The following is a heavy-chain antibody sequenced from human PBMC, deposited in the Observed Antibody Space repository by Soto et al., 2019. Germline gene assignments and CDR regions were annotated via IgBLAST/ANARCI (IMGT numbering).Heavy chain of an antibody. CDR3: TTDPVTMIVVVPSSG. V-gene: IGHV3-15*07. CDR1: GFTFSSYA. Sequence: PGGSLRLSCAASGFTFSSYAMNWVRPAPGRGLEWVGRIKSKTDGGTTDYAAPVKGRFTISRDDSKNTLYLQMNSLKTEDTAVYYCTTDPVTMIVVVPSSGWGQGTLVTVSS. J-gene: IGHJ4*02. D-gene: IGHD3-22*01. CDR2: IKSKTDGGTT.